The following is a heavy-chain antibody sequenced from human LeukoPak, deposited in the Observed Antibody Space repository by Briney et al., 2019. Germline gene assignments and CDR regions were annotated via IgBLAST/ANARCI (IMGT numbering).Heavy chain of an antibody. CDR1: GYTFTSYA. D-gene: IGHD3-22*01. Sequence: ASVKVSCKASGYTFTSYAMNWVRQAPGQGLEWMGWINPNSGGTNYAQKFQGRVTMTRDTSISTAYMELSRLRSDDTAVYYCARRYYYDSGDAFDIWGQGTMVTVSS. CDR3: ARRYYYDSGDAFDI. J-gene: IGHJ3*02. V-gene: IGHV1-2*02. CDR2: INPNSGGT.